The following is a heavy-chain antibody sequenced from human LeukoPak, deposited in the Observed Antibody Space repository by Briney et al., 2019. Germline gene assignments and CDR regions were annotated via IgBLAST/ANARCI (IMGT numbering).Heavy chain of an antibody. J-gene: IGHJ4*02. D-gene: IGHD1-1*01. CDR3: VRDKGNDVGHS. CDR1: GFTFSSYG. V-gene: IGHV3-66*01. Sequence: AGGSLRLSCAASGFTFSSYGMHWVRQAPGKGLEWVSVIYSDGRTYYADSVKGRFTLSRDTSQNMLYPQMNSLRAEDTAVYYCVRDKGNDVGHSWGQGTLVTVSS. CDR2: IYSDGRT.